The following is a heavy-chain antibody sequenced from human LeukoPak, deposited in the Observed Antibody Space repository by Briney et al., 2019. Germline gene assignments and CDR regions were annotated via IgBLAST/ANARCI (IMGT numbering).Heavy chain of an antibody. V-gene: IGHV3-7*01. D-gene: IGHD1-14*01. CDR2: INQDGSEK. CDR3: ARNSESLTHPKY. CDR1: GFTLGVYW. J-gene: IGHJ4*02. Sequence: PGGSLRLSCAASGFTLGVYWMTWVRQAPGKGLEWVANINQDGSEKHYLDSVKGRFTISRDNPRNSLSLQMSRLRAEDTAIYYCARNSESLTHPKYWGQGTLVTVSS.